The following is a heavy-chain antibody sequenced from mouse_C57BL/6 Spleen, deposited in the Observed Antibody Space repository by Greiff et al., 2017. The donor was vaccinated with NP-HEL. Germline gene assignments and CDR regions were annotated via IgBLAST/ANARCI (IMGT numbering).Heavy chain of an antibody. CDR3: ATMVTTGYYYAMDY. CDR1: GYTFTSYW. D-gene: IGHD2-2*01. V-gene: IGHV1-64*01. CDR2: IHPNSGST. Sequence: QVQLKQPGAELVKPGASVKLSCKASGYTFTSYWMHWVKQRPGQGLEWIGMIHPNSGSTNYNEKFKSKATLTVDKSSSTAYMQLSSLTSEDSAVYDCATMVTTGYYYAMDYWGQGTSVTVSS. J-gene: IGHJ4*01.